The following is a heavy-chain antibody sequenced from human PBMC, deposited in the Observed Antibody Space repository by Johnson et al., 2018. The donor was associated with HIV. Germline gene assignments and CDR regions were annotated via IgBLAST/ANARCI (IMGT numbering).Heavy chain of an antibody. J-gene: IGHJ3*02. V-gene: IGHV3-20*04. CDR3: ARKQWLEIPSDAFDI. Sequence: VQLVESGGGVVRPGGSLRLSCAASGFTFDDYDMSWVRQAPGKGLEWVSGINWHGDVIGDAESVKGRFPISIDNAKRTLYLQMNSLRAEDTAVYYCARKQWLEIPSDAFDIGGQGTMVTVSS. CDR1: GFTFDDYD. CDR2: INWHGDVI. D-gene: IGHD6-19*01.